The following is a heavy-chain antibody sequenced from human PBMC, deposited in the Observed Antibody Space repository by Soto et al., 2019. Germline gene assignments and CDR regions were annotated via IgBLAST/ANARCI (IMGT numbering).Heavy chain of an antibody. CDR2: IYYSGST. D-gene: IGHD2-15*01. CDR1: GGSISSYY. CDR3: ARAVVVAAPYNYYYYYGMDV. Sequence: PSETLSLTCTVSGGSISSYYWSWIRQPPGKGLEWIGYIYYSGSTNYNPSLKSRVTISVDTSKNQFSLKLSSVTAADTAVYYCARAVVVAAPYNYYYYYGMDVWGQGTTVTVSS. V-gene: IGHV4-59*08. J-gene: IGHJ6*02.